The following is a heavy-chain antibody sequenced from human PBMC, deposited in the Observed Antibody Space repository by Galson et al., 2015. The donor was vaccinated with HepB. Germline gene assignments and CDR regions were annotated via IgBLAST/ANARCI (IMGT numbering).Heavy chain of an antibody. J-gene: IGHJ5*01. CDR3: ATCPRETNWSYSWFDS. D-gene: IGHD1-1*01. CDR2: IYYTGTT. Sequence: TLSLTCSVSGGSINNKNYYWSWLRQQPGKGLEWIGYIYYTGTTYYNPSLKGRVSISIDTSKNQFSLKLTSVTAADTAVYFSATCPRETNWSYSWFDSWGQGTQVTVSS. V-gene: IGHV4-31*03. CDR1: GGSINNKNYY.